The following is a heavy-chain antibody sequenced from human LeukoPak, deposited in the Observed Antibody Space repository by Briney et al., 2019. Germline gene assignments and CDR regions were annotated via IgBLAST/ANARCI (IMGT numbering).Heavy chain of an antibody. J-gene: IGHJ6*03. CDR2: INHSGST. D-gene: IGHD2-15*01. V-gene: IGHV4-34*01. CDR1: GGSFSGYY. Sequence: PSETLSLTCAVYGGSFSGYYWSWIRQPPGKGLEWIGEINHSGSTNYNPSLKSRVTISVDTSKNQFSLKLSSVTAADTAVYYCAREDEVVADMYYYYYMDVWGKGTTVTVSS. CDR3: AREDEVVADMYYYYYMDV.